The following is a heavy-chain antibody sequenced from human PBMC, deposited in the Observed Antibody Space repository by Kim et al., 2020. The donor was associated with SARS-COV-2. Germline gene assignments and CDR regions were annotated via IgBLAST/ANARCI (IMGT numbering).Heavy chain of an antibody. J-gene: IGHJ4*02. V-gene: IGHV4-34*01. CDR1: GGSFSGYY. CDR3: ARGSSGWFGRLDY. Sequence: SETLSLTCAVYGGSFSGYYWSWIRQPPGKGLEWIGEINHSGSTNYNPSLKSRVTISVDTSKNQFSLKLSSVTAADTAVYYCARGSSGWFGRLDYWGQGTLVTVSS. CDR2: INHSGST. D-gene: IGHD6-19*01.